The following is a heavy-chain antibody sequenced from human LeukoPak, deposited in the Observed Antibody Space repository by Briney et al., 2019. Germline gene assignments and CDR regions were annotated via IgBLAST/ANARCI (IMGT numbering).Heavy chain of an antibody. CDR3: ARAMVRGVPDAFDI. CDR1: GGSISSYY. CDR2: TYYSGST. J-gene: IGHJ3*02. Sequence: SETLSLTCTVSGGSISSYYWSWIRQPPGKGAEWIGYTYYSGSTNYNPSLKSRVTISVDTSKNQFSLKLSSVTAADTAVYYCARAMVRGVPDAFDIWGQGTMVTVSS. V-gene: IGHV4-59*01. D-gene: IGHD3-10*01.